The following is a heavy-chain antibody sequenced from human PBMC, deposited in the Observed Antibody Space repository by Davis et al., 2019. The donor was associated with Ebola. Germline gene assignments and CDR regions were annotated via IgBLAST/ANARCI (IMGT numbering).Heavy chain of an antibody. V-gene: IGHV4-59*01. CDR2: ICYRGSI. Sequence: SCAASAFILSAAYLTWVRQPPGQGLEWPGYICYRGSINYTPPLKSRVTLSINPSQHQFPLKLSSVTAADTAVYHCARGRGSSWYSLTGVTLYYCAMDVWGQGTTVTVSS. D-gene: IGHD6-13*01. CDR3: ARGRGSSWYSLTGVTLYYCAMDV. CDR1: AFILSAAY. J-gene: IGHJ6*02.